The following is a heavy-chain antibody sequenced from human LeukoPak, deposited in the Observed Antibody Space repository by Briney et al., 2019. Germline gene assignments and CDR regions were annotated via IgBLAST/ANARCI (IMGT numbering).Heavy chain of an antibody. V-gene: IGHV4-31*03. D-gene: IGHD6-19*01. CDR2: IYYSGST. CDR3: ARSAMSSGWYLYDY. J-gene: IGHJ4*02. Sequence: PSQTLSLTCTVSGGSISSGGYYWSWIRQHPGKGLEGIGYIYYSGSTYYNPSLKSRVTISVDTSKNQFSLKLSSVTAADTAVYYCARSAMSSGWYLYDYWGQGTLVTVSS. CDR1: GGSISSGGYY.